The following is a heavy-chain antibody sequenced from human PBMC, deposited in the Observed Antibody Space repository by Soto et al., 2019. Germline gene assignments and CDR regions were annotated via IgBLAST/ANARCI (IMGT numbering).Heavy chain of an antibody. Sequence: GGSLRLSCAASGFTFSSYAMHWVRQAPGKGLEWVAVISYDGSNKYYADSVKGRFTISRDNSKNTLYLQMNSLRAEDTAVYYCARDTSWATLYYYGMDVWGQGTTVTVSS. D-gene: IGHD5-12*01. CDR2: ISYDGSNK. V-gene: IGHV3-30-3*01. J-gene: IGHJ6*02. CDR1: GFTFSSYA. CDR3: ARDTSWATLYYYGMDV.